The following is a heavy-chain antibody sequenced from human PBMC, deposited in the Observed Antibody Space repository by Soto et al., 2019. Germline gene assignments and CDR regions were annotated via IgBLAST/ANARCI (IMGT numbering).Heavy chain of an antibody. CDR3: ARDGGYCSGGSCPYYYMDV. CDR1: GGSISSGGYY. Sequence: PSETLSLTCTVSGGSISSGGYYWSWIRQHPGKGLEWIGYIYYGGSTYYNPSLKSRVTISVDTSKNQFSLKLSSVTAADTAVYYCARDGGYCSGGSCPYYYMDVWGKGTTVTVS. CDR2: IYYGGST. D-gene: IGHD2-15*01. J-gene: IGHJ6*03. V-gene: IGHV4-31*03.